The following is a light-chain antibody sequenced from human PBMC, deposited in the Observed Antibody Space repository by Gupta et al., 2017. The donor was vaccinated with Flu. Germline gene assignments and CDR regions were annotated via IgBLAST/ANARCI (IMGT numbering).Light chain of an antibody. CDR2: EVS. J-gene: IGLJ2*01. V-gene: IGLV2-14*01. CDR3: SSYTSSSTVV. Sequence: QSALTQPASVSGSPGQAITISCTGTSSDVGGYNYVSWYQQHPGKAPKLMIYEVSNRPSGVSNRFYGSTSGNTASLTISGIQSEDEADYYCSSYTSSSTVVFGGGTKLTVL. CDR1: SSDVGGYNY.